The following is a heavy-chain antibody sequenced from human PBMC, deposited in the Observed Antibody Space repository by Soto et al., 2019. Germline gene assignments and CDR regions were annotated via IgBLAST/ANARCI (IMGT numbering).Heavy chain of an antibody. CDR1: GFTFSSYW. CDR3: ARGVGATTLSVFAI. J-gene: IGHJ3*02. V-gene: IGHV3-7*01. Sequence: GGSLRLSCAASGFTFSSYWMSWVRQAPGKGLEWVANIKQDGSEKYYVDSVKGRFTISRDNAKNSLYLQMNSLRAEDTAVYYCARGVGATTLSVFAIWGQGTMVTVSS. D-gene: IGHD1-26*01. CDR2: IKQDGSEK.